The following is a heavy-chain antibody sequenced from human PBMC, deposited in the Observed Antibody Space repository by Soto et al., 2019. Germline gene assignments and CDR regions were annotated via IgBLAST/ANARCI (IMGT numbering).Heavy chain of an antibody. CDR2: ISGSGGST. D-gene: IGHD3-3*01. Sequence: PGGSLRLSCAASGFTFSSYAMSWVRQAPGKGLEWVSAISGSGGSTYYADSVKGRFTISRDNSKNTLYLQMNSLRAEDTAVYYCAKDNSYYDFWSGYEYWGQGTLVTVSS. J-gene: IGHJ4*02. CDR1: GFTFSSYA. V-gene: IGHV3-23*01. CDR3: AKDNSYYDFWSGYEY.